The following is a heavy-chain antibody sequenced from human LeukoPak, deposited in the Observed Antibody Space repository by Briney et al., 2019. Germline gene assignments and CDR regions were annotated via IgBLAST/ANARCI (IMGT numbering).Heavy chain of an antibody. CDR3: ARGFFDMDV. Sequence: GGSLRLSCAASKFTFSSYEMNWVRQAPGKGLEWLSYISTSGTTIYYADSVKGRFTISRDNAKNSLYLHMNSLRAEDTAVYYCARGFFDMDVWGKGTTVTVSS. J-gene: IGHJ6*03. CDR2: ISTSGTTI. CDR1: KFTFSSYE. D-gene: IGHD3-3*01. V-gene: IGHV3-48*03.